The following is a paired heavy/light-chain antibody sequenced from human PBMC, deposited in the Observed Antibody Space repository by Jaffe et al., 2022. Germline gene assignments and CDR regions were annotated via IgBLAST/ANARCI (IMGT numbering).Light chain of an antibody. V-gene: IGLV4-69*01. Sequence: QRVVTQSPSASASLGASVKLTCILSSGHTKYGIAWHQQQPQKGPRFLMKVNNDGSHIKGAGTPDRFSGSTSGAEFYLTISSLQSDDEADYYCQTWGAGFRVFGGGTKLTVL. CDR1: SGHTKYG. CDR2: VNNDGSH. CDR3: QTWGAGFRV. J-gene: IGLJ2*01.
Heavy chain of an antibody. CDR2: ISGDDGRT. CDR1: GYTFSTYG. V-gene: IGHV1-18*01. D-gene: IGHD2-21*01. J-gene: IGHJ5*02. CDR3: ARDYFCGGGTCNDNFDP. Sequence: QVELVQSGAEVKKPGASVKVSCKGSGYTFSTYGISWVRQAPGQGLEWMGWISGDDGRTHYQENFKGRVTMTTDTSTSTAYMELRSLRSDDTAFYYCARDYFCGGGTCNDNFDPWGQGTLVTVSS.